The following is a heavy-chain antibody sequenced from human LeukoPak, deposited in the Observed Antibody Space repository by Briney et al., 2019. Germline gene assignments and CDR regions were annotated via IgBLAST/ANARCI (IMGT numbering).Heavy chain of an antibody. CDR1: GFTFSSYA. J-gene: IGHJ4*02. V-gene: IGHV3-23*01. CDR3: AKDAIRYSSGWSPAGKYFDY. Sequence: GGSLRLSCAASGFTFSSYAMSRVRQAPGKGLEWVSAISGSGGSTYYADSVKGRFTISRDNSKNTLYLQMNSLRAEDTAVYYCAKDAIRYSSGWSPAGKYFDYWGQGTLVTVSS. D-gene: IGHD6-19*01. CDR2: ISGSGGST.